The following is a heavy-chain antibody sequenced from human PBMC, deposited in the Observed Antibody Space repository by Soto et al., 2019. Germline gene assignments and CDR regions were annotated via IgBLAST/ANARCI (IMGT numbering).Heavy chain of an antibody. J-gene: IGHJ5*02. Sequence: GGSLRLSCAASGFTFSSYAMHWVRQAPGKGLEWVSAISGSGGSTYYADSVKGRFTISRDNSKNTLYLQMNSLRAEDTAVYYCAKDYDFWSGYYTREFDPWGQGTLVTVSS. V-gene: IGHV3-23*01. CDR1: GFTFSSYA. CDR2: ISGSGGST. CDR3: AKDYDFWSGYYTREFDP. D-gene: IGHD3-3*01.